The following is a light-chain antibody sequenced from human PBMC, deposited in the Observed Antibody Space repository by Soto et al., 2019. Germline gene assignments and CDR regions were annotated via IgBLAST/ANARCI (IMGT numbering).Light chain of an antibody. Sequence: EIVMTQSPATLSVSPGERATLSCRASQSISTNLGWYQQKPGQAPRLLIYGASTRATGIPARFSGSGSGTEFTLTISSLQSEDFAVYYCYQYNNWPRALTFGGGTKVEIK. CDR1: QSISTN. CDR2: GAS. J-gene: IGKJ4*01. CDR3: YQYNNWPRALT. V-gene: IGKV3-15*01.